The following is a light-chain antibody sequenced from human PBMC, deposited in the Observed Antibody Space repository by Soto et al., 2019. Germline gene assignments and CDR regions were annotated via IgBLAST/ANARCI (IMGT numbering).Light chain of an antibody. V-gene: IGKV3-11*01. CDR2: DAS. Sequence: EIVLTQSPATLSLSPGERATLSCRASQSVSSYLAWYQQKPGQAPRLLIYDASIRATGIPPRFSGSGSGTDFTLIISSLEPEDFAVYYCQQRSNWPPITFGQGTRLEIK. CDR1: QSVSSY. J-gene: IGKJ5*01. CDR3: QQRSNWPPIT.